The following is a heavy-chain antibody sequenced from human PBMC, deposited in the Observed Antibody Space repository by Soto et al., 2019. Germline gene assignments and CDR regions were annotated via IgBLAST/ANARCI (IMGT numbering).Heavy chain of an antibody. J-gene: IGHJ5*02. CDR2: ISAYNGNT. CDR3: ARAPRSSWYAP. CDR1: GYTFTSYG. V-gene: IGHV1-18*01. Sequence: QVQLVQSVAEVKKPGASVKVSCKASGYTFTSYGISWVRQAPGQGLAWMGWISAYNGNTNYAQKLQGRVTMTTDTSKGTADMELRSLGSDEPAVYYCARAPRSSWYAPWGQGTLVSVSS. D-gene: IGHD2-2*01.